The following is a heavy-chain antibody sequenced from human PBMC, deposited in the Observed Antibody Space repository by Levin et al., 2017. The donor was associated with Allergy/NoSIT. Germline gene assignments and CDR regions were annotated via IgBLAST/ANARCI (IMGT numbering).Heavy chain of an antibody. CDR3: ASDIDGYNDDHPFNFNY. V-gene: IGHV1-69*13. CDR1: GGTFSSYA. J-gene: IGHJ4*02. D-gene: IGHD5-24*01. CDR2: IIPIFGTA. Sequence: GASVKVSCKASGGTFSSYAISWVRQAPGQGLEWMGGIIPIFGTANYAQNFQGRVPITADESTSTAYMELSSLRSEDTAVYYCASDIDGYNDDHPFNFNYWGQGTLVTVSS.